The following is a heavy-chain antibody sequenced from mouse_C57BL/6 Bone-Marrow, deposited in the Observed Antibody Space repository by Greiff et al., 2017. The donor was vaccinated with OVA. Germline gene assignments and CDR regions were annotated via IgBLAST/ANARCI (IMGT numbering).Heavy chain of an antibody. Sequence: VQLQQPGAELVRPGTSVKLSCKASGYTFTSYWMHWVKQRPGQGLEWIGVIDPSDSYTNYNQKFKGKATLTVDTSSSTAYMQLSSLTSEDSAVYYCARSRWCAYWGQGTLVTVSA. CDR2: IDPSDSYT. J-gene: IGHJ3*01. V-gene: IGHV1-59*01. CDR1: GYTFTSYW. CDR3: ARSRWCAY.